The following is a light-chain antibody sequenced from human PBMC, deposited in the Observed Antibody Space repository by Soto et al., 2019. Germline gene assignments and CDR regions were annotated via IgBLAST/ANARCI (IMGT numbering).Light chain of an antibody. CDR3: CSYAGIHNLYV. Sequence: QSALTQPASVSGSPGQSITISCTGTSGDVGGYDLVSWYQQHPGKAPKLMIYQVVKLPSGVSNRFSGSQSGNTASLTISGLQAEDEAEYYCCSYAGIHNLYVFGTGTKLTVL. V-gene: IGLV2-23*02. CDR1: SGDVGGYDL. J-gene: IGLJ1*01. CDR2: QVV.